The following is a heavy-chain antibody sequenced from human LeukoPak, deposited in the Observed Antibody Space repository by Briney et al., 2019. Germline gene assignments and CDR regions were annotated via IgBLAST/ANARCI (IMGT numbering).Heavy chain of an antibody. D-gene: IGHD6-19*01. V-gene: IGHV3-48*03. J-gene: IGHJ4*02. CDR2: ISSSCSTI. Sequence: GGSLRLSCAASGFTFSSYEMNWVRQAPGKGLEWVSYISSSCSTIYYADSVKGRFTISRDNSKNTLYLQMNSLRAEDTAVYYCAKAVSHSSGWYYFDYWGQGTLVTVSS. CDR3: AKAVSHSSGWYYFDY. CDR1: GFTFSSYE.